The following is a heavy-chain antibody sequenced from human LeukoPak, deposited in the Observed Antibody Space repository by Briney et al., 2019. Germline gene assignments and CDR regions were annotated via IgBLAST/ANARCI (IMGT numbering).Heavy chain of an antibody. Sequence: ARSLTRSCAASGFTFSSYGMHWLRPAPGKGLAWVAVISHDGSNKYHQDSVKGRITISRDNSKNTLYLQMNSRRAEDTAVYYCAKDPRDYYDSSGYYCRWFYFDYWGQGTLVTVSS. V-gene: IGHV3-30*18. CDR3: AKDPRDYYDSSGYYCRWFYFDY. CDR1: GFTFSSYG. D-gene: IGHD3-22*01. J-gene: IGHJ4*02. CDR2: ISHDGSNK.